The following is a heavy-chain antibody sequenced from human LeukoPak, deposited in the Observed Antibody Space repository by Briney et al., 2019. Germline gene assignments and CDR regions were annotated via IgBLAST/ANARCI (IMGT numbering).Heavy chain of an antibody. J-gene: IGHJ4*02. CDR2: ISYRTSHI. Sequence: GGSLRLSCTASGFTFSDCDMNWFRQAPGKGLEWVSSISYRTSHIYYADSVKGRFTISRDNSKNTLYLQMNSLRAEDTAMYYCAKVVRYYYDSSGSALDYWGQGTLVTVSS. V-gene: IGHV3-21*01. D-gene: IGHD3-22*01. CDR3: AKVVRYYYDSSGSALDY. CDR1: GFTFSDCD.